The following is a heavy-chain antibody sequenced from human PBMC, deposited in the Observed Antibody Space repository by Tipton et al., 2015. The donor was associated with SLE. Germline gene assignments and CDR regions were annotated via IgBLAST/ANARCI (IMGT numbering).Heavy chain of an antibody. CDR1: GFTFSSYA. CDR2: ISYDGSNK. CDR3: ARTLLWFRELNGMYV. J-gene: IGHJ6*02. V-gene: IGHV3-30*04. D-gene: IGHD3-10*01. Sequence: SLRLSCAASGFTFSSYAMHWVRQAPGKWLEWVAVISYDGSNKYYADSVKGRFTISRDNSKNTLYLQMNSLRAEDTAVYYCARTLLWFRELNGMYVWGQGTTVTVS.